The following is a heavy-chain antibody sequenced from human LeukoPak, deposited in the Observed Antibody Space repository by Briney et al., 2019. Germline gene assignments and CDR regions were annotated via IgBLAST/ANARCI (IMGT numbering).Heavy chain of an antibody. D-gene: IGHD6-19*01. CDR2: IYTSGST. CDR3: ARQEETYSSGDYYYYMDV. Sequence: ASETLSLTCTVSGGSISSGSYYWSWLRQPAGKGLEWIGRIYTSGSTNYNPSLKSRVTISVDTSKNQFSLKLSSVTAADTAVYYCARQEETYSSGDYYYYMDVWGKGTTVTISS. CDR1: GGSISSGSYY. V-gene: IGHV4-61*02. J-gene: IGHJ6*03.